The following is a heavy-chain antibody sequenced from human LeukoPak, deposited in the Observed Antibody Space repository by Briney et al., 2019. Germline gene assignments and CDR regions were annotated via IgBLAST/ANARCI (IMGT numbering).Heavy chain of an antibody. V-gene: IGHV1-2*02. D-gene: IGHD2-21*02. CDR3: ARGVHIVVVTAIPEDY. CDR1: GYTFTGYY. Sequence: ASVKVSCKASGYTFTGYYIHWVRQAPGQGLEWMGWINPNSGGTNYAQKFQGRVTMTRDTSISTAYMELSRLRSDDTAVYYCARGVHIVVVTAIPEDYWGQGTLVTVSS. CDR2: INPNSGGT. J-gene: IGHJ4*02.